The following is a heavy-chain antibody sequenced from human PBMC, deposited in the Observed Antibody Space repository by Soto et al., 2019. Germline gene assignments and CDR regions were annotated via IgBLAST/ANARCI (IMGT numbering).Heavy chain of an antibody. V-gene: IGHV3-30*18. CDR3: AKTQDIVVVVAAFDY. Sequence: QVQLVESGGGVVQPGRSLRVSCAASGFTFSSYGMHWVRQAPGKGLEWVAVISYDGSNKYYADSVKGRFTISRDNSKNTLYLQMNSLRAEDTAVYYCAKTQDIVVVVAAFDYWGQGTLVTVSS. J-gene: IGHJ4*02. CDR2: ISYDGSNK. CDR1: GFTFSSYG. D-gene: IGHD2-15*01.